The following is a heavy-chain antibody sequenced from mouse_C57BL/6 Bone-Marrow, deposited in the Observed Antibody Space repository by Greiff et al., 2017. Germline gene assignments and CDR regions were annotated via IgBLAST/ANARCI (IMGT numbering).Heavy chain of an antibody. CDR1: GYTFTSYG. J-gene: IGHJ3*01. CDR2: IYPRRGNT. Sequence: VQLQQSGAELARPGASVKLSCKASGYTFTSYGISWVKQRTGQGLEWIGEIYPRRGNTYYNEKFKGKATLTADKSSSTAYMELRSLASEDSAVYFCAKGFAYWGQGTLVTVSA. CDR3: AKGFAY. V-gene: IGHV1-81*01.